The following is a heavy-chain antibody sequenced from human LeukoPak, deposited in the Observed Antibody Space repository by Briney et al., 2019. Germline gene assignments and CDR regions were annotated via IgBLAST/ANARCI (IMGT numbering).Heavy chain of an antibody. CDR3: AKDRAAVAEYLFDY. D-gene: IGHD6-19*01. CDR1: GFTFSSYG. CDR2: IRYDGSNK. V-gene: IGHV3-30*02. J-gene: IGHJ4*02. Sequence: PGGSLRLSCAASGFTFSSYGMHWVRQAPGKGLEWVAFIRYDGSNKYYADSVKGRFTISRDNSKNTLYLQMNSLRAEDTAVYYCAKDRAAVAEYLFDYWGQGTLVTVSS.